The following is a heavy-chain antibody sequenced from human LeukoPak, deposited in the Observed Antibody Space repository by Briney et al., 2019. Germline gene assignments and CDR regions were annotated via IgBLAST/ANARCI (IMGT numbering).Heavy chain of an antibody. CDR3: TIDRARTESYFEVDL. CDR1: GFTVSGTL. CDR2: IYDDDRT. V-gene: IGHV3-53*05. J-gene: IGHJ5*02. D-gene: IGHD1-14*01. Sequence: PGGSLRLSYTASGFTVSGTLMDWVRQAPGKGPEWVSVIYDDDRTAYTDSVKGRFTMSRDSSKNTVYLQMNSLRPDDSAVYYCTIDRARTESYFEVDLWVLGTMVNVSS.